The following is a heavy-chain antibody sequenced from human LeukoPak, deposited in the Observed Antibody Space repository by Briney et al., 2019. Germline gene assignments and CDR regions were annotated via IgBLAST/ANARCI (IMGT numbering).Heavy chain of an antibody. D-gene: IGHD2-15*01. CDR2: IWYDGSNK. CDR3: ARELCSGGSCYPRRAFDI. J-gene: IGHJ3*02. V-gene: IGHV3-33*01. CDR1: GFTFSSYG. Sequence: HSGGSLRLSCAASGFTFSSYGMHWDRQAPGKGLEWVAVIWYDGSNKYYADSVKGRFTISRDNSKNTLYLQINSLRAEDTAVYYCARELCSGGSCYPRRAFDIWGQGTMVTVSS.